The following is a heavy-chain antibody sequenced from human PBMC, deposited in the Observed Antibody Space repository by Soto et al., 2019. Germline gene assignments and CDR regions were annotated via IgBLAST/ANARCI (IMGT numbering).Heavy chain of an antibody. D-gene: IGHD6-13*01. J-gene: IGHJ6*02. CDR1: GGTFSSYA. Sequence: QVQLVQSGAEVKKPGSSVKVSCKASGGTFSSYAISWVRQAPGQGLEWMGGIIPIFGTANYAQKFQGRVTITSDESTSTAYMELSSLRSEDTAMYYCASPIAAAPPQDQSYYYYYGMDVWGQGTTVTLSS. CDR3: ASPIAAAPPQDQSYYYYYGMDV. CDR2: IIPIFGTA. V-gene: IGHV1-69*01.